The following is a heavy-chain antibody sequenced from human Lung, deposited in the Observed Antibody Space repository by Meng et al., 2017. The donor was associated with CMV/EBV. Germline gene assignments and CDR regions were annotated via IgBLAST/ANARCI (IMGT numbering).Heavy chain of an antibody. CDR3: AGHYDSKSALSY. Sequence: GESXKISCAASGFTFSVYNMNWVRQAPGKGLEWVSSISTSSTYKNYAESLKGRFTISRDNSKNTLYLQMNGLRAEDTAVYYCAGHYDSKSALSYWGQGTXVTVSS. CDR1: GFTFSVYN. CDR2: ISTSSTYK. V-gene: IGHV3-21*06. J-gene: IGHJ4*02. D-gene: IGHD3-9*01.